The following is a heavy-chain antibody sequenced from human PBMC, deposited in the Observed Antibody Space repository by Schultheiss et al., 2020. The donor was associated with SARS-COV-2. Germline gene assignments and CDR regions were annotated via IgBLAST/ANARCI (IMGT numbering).Heavy chain of an antibody. CDR1: GFTFSSYA. V-gene: IGHV3-33*08. CDR3: ARVGSSGWYGSYHLDS. CDR2: IWYDGSNK. D-gene: IGHD6-19*01. Sequence: GESLKISCAASGFTFSSYAMHWVRQAPGKGLEWVAVIWYDGSNKYYADSVKGRFTISRDNSKNTLYLQMNSLRAEDTAVYYCARVGSSGWYGSYHLDSWGQGSLVTVSS. J-gene: IGHJ4*02.